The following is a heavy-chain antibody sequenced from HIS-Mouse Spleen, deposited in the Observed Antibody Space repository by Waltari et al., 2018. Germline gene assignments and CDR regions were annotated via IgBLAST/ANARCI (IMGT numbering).Heavy chain of an antibody. CDR3: AREIPYSSSWYDWYFDL. CDR1: GCPIRSSSYY. J-gene: IGHJ2*01. Sequence: QLQLQESGPGLVKPSETLSLTCTVSGCPIRSSSYYWGGIRQPPGKGLEWIGSIYYSGSTYYNPSLKSRVTISVDTSKNQFSLKLSSVTAADTAVYYCAREIPYSSSWYDWYFDLWGRGTLVTVSS. D-gene: IGHD6-13*01. V-gene: IGHV4-39*07. CDR2: IYYSGST.